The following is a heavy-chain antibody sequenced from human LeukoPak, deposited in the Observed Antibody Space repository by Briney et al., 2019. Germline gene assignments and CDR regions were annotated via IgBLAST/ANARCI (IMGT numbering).Heavy chain of an antibody. CDR1: GFTSSSYV. D-gene: IGHD6-19*01. J-gene: IGHJ1*01. Sequence: PGGSLRLSCAGSGFTSSSYVMSWVRQAPGKGLEWVSVIYGGGSTFYAESVKGRFTISRDNSKNTLYLQMNSLRAEDTAVYYCAKDQYSSGWSSPPGGWGQGTLVTVSS. V-gene: IGHV3-23*03. CDR2: IYGGGST. CDR3: AKDQYSSGWSSPPGG.